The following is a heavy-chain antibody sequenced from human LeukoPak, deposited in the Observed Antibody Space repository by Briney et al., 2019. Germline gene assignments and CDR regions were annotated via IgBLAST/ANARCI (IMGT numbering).Heavy chain of an antibody. Sequence: GGSLRLSCAASGFTFSTYAMSWVRQAPGKGLEWVSGISSSGGTTSYADSVKGRFTISRDNSKNTLYLQVNSLRAEDTAVYYCASWRFYSDSSGYHYRYFDYWGQGTLVTVSS. CDR3: ASWRFYSDSSGYHYRYFDY. V-gene: IGHV3-23*01. D-gene: IGHD3-22*01. CDR1: GFTFSTYA. CDR2: ISSSGGTT. J-gene: IGHJ4*02.